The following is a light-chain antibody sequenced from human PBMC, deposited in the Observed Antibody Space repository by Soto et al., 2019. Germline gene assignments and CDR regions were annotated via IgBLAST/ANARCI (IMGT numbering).Light chain of an antibody. CDR2: EVS. CDR1: SSDVGGYNF. Sequence: QSVLTQPASVSGSPGQSITISCTGTSSDVGGYNFVSWYQQHPGEATKLMIYEVSNRPSGVSNRFSGSKSGNTASLTISGLQAEDEADYYCSSYTSISGVFGGGTKLTVL. V-gene: IGLV2-14*01. CDR3: SSYTSISGV. J-gene: IGLJ2*01.